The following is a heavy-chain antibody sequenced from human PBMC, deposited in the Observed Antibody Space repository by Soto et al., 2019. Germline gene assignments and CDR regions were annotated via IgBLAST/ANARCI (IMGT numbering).Heavy chain of an antibody. Sequence: PGGSLRLSCAASGFTVSNNYMTWVRQAPGKGLEWVSVLYIGGSTYYADSVKGRFTISRDNSKNTLYLEMNSLRAEDTAVYYCARAGGTTVTGLWHFDSWGQGTLVTVSS. CDR1: GFTVSNNY. CDR3: ARAGGTTVTGLWHFDS. V-gene: IGHV3-53*01. CDR2: LYIGGST. D-gene: IGHD4-17*01. J-gene: IGHJ4*02.